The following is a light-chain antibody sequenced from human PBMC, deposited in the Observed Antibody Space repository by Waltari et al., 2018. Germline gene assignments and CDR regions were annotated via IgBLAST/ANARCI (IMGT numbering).Light chain of an antibody. CDR1: QSVLYSSNNKNY. Sequence: DIVMTQSPDSLAVSLGGRATINCKSSQSVLYSSNNKNYLAWYQQKPGQPPKLLIYWASTRESGVPDRFSGSGSGTDFTLPISSLQAEDVAVYYCQQYYSTPWTFGQGTKVEIK. CDR2: WAS. V-gene: IGKV4-1*01. CDR3: QQYYSTPWT. J-gene: IGKJ1*01.